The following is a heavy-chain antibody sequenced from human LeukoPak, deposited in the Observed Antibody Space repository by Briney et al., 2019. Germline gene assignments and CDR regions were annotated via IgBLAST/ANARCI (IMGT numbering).Heavy chain of an antibody. V-gene: IGHV1-2*02. CDR3: ARFYQLLVFDY. D-gene: IGHD2-2*01. CDR2: INPNSGGT. J-gene: IGHJ4*02. Sequence: ASVKVSCKASGYTFTGYYIHWVRQAPGQGLEWMGWINPNSGGTNYAQKFQGRVTMTRDTSISTAFMELSRLRSDDTAVYYCARFYQLLVFDYWGEGSLLTVSS. CDR1: GYTFTGYY.